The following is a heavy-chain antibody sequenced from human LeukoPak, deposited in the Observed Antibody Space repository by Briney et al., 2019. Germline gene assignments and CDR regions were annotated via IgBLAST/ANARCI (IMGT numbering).Heavy chain of an antibody. Sequence: GGSLRLSCAASGFTFSSYAMSWVRQAPGKGLEWVSVISGSGGSTYYADSVKGRFTISRDNPKNTLYLQMNSLRAEDTAVYYCAKDEYCGGDCYIQHWGQGTLVTVSS. CDR2: ISGSGGST. J-gene: IGHJ1*01. CDR3: AKDEYCGGDCYIQH. CDR1: GFTFSSYA. D-gene: IGHD2-21*02. V-gene: IGHV3-23*01.